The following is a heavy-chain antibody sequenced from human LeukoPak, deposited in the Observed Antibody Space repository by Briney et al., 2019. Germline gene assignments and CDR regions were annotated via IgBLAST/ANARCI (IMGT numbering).Heavy chain of an antibody. CDR2: INHSGST. CDR3: ARGGLLFPDQLLSGWFDP. D-gene: IGHD2-2*01. Sequence: MSSETLSLTCAVYGGSFSGYYWSWIRQPPGKGLEWIGEINHSGSTNYNPSLKSRVTISVDTSKNQFSLKLSSVTAADTAVYYCARGGLLFPDQLLSGWFDPWGQGTLVTVSS. J-gene: IGHJ5*02. V-gene: IGHV4-34*01. CDR1: GGSFSGYY.